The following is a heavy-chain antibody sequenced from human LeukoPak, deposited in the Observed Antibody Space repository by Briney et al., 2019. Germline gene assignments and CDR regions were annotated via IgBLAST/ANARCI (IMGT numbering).Heavy chain of an antibody. Sequence: GASVKVSCKASGYTFPSFGISWVRQAPGQGLEWMGWINPKSRATNYAQSFQGRVTLTRDTSISTAYMELSSLRSDDTAVYYCARGVDTAVIPYYYYYMDVWGIGTTVTVSS. J-gene: IGHJ6*03. CDR2: INPKSRAT. V-gene: IGHV1-2*02. CDR1: GYTFPSFG. CDR3: ARGVDTAVIPYYYYYMDV. D-gene: IGHD5-18*01.